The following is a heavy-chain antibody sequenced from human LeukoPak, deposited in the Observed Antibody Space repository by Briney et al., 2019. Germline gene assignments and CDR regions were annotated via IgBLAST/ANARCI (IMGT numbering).Heavy chain of an antibody. Sequence: PGGSLRLSCAASGFTFSNYGVHWVRQTPGKGLEWVAVIWYDGSNKYYADSVKGRFTISRDNSKNTLYLQMNSLRAEDTAVYYCAKVGSGYYINWFDPWGQGTLVTVSS. CDR3: AKVGSGYYINWFDP. CDR1: GFTFSNYG. V-gene: IGHV3-33*06. J-gene: IGHJ5*02. D-gene: IGHD3-3*01. CDR2: IWYDGSNK.